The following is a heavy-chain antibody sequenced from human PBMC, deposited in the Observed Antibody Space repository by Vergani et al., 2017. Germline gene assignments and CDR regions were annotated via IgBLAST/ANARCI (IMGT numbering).Heavy chain of an antibody. Sequence: QVQVVQSGAEVKKSGASGKVSCKTSGYTFSNYYMHWVRQAPGQGLEWMGIINPSGGHTNYAQKFQGRVTMTRDTSTSTVYMELSSLRSDDTAIYYCARGDYGILTGYRYWGQGTLVTVSA. CDR2: INPSGGHT. CDR1: GYTFSNYY. CDR3: ARGDYGILTGYRY. J-gene: IGHJ4*02. V-gene: IGHV1-46*03. D-gene: IGHD3-9*01.